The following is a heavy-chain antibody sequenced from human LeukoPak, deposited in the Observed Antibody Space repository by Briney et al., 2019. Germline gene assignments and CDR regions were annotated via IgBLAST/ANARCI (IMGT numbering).Heavy chain of an antibody. CDR2: IWYDGSNK. D-gene: IGHD1-20*01. V-gene: IGHV3-33*06. J-gene: IGHJ4*02. CDR3: AKDRGAYNWNGFDY. Sequence: PGGSLRLSCAASGFTFSSYGMHWVRQAPGKGLEWVAVIWYDGSNKYYADSVKGRFTISRDNSKNTLYLQMNSLRAEDTAVYYCAKDRGAYNWNGFDYWGQGTLVTVSS. CDR1: GFTFSSYG.